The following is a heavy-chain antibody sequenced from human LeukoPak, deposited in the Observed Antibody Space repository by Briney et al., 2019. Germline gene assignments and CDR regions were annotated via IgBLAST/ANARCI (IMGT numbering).Heavy chain of an antibody. D-gene: IGHD5-24*01. Sequence: RSETLSLTCTVSGGSISSSSYYWGWIRQPPGKGLEWIGSIYYSGSTYYNPSLKSRVTVSVDTSKNQFSLKLSSVTAADTAVYYCARGSRMATIKSWGQGTLVTVSS. V-gene: IGHV4-39*07. CDR2: IYYSGST. J-gene: IGHJ4*02. CDR1: GGSISSSSYY. CDR3: ARGSRMATIKS.